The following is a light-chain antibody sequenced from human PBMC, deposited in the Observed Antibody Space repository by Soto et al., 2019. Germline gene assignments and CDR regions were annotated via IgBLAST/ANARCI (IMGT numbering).Light chain of an antibody. Sequence: QSALTQPPSASGSPGQSVTISCTGTSSDVGGSNFVSWYQQYPGKAPKLMIYEVSKRPSGVPDRFSGSRSGNTASLTVSGLQTEDEADYYCSSYASAITVVFGGGTKL. CDR2: EVS. CDR3: SSYASAITVV. V-gene: IGLV2-8*01. J-gene: IGLJ3*02. CDR1: SSDVGGSNF.